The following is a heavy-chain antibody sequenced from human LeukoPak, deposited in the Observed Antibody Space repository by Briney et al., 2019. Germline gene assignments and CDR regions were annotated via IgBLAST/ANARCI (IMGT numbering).Heavy chain of an antibody. CDR2: ITVNGNTT. CDR3: VRGGASGIDY. Sequence: GGSLRLSCTASGFALGSFAMHCVRQGPGKRLEYICAITVNGNTTYYDTPSKGGSLISRNNSRNKLYLPMGRLRPEDTAMYCCVRGGASGIDYWGRGALVTVS. D-gene: IGHD6-13*01. J-gene: IGHJ4*02. V-gene: IGHV3-64*01. CDR1: GFALGSFA.